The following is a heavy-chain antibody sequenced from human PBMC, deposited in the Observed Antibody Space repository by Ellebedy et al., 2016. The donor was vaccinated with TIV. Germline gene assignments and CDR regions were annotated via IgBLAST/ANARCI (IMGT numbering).Heavy chain of an antibody. J-gene: IGHJ4*02. Sequence: MPSETLSLTCAVYGGSFSGYYWSWIRQPPGKGLEWIGEINHSGSTNYNPSLKSRVTISVDTSKNQFSLKLSSVTAADTAVYYCARTYDYVWGSYRYRYYFDYWGQGTLVTVSS. CDR3: ARTYDYVWGSYRYRYYFDY. D-gene: IGHD3-16*02. CDR2: INHSGST. CDR1: GGSFSGYY. V-gene: IGHV4-34*01.